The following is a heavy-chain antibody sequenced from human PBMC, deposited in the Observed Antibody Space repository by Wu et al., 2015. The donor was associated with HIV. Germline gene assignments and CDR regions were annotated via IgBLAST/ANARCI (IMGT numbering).Heavy chain of an antibody. CDR3: VRGVRYNSGPEF. CDR2: MNPNSGNT. J-gene: IGHJ6*02. D-gene: IGHD6-19*01. Sequence: QVQLVQSGAEVKKPGASVKVSCKASGYTFTSYYMHWVRQAPGQGLEWMGWMNPNSGNTGYVQKFRGRVTMTRNNSINTAYMELSSLTSDDTAVYYCVRGVRYNSGPEFWGQGTTVTVS. V-gene: IGHV1-8*02. CDR1: GYTFTSYY.